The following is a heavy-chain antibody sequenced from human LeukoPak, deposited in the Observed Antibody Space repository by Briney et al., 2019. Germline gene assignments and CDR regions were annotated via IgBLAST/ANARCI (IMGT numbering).Heavy chain of an antibody. CDR3: ARGSLARVTTAFDI. CDR1: GFTFSSYG. J-gene: IGHJ3*02. CDR2: IRYDGSNK. Sequence: GGSLRLSCAASGFTFSSYGMHWVRQAPGKGLEWVAFIRYDGSNKYYADSVKGRFTISRDNSKNTLYLQMNSLRAEDTAVYYCARGSLARVTTAFDIWGQRTMVTVSS. V-gene: IGHV3-30*02. D-gene: IGHD3-10*01.